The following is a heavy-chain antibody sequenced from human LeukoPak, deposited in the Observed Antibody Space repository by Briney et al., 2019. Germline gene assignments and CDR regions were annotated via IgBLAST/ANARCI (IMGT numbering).Heavy chain of an antibody. CDR1: GYTFSTYG. CDR2: ITAYNDNT. CDR3: ARDVIPARTVGSGTYDETYFYYYAMDV. Sequence: ASVRVSCKTSGYTFSTYGISWVRQAPGQGLEWMVWITAYNDNTVYSQKYQDRVTMTTDTSTDTTSMEVRSLTSDDTAVYYCARDVIPARTVGSGTYDETYFYYYAMDVWGPGTTVIVSS. J-gene: IGHJ6*02. V-gene: IGHV1-18*01. D-gene: IGHD3-10*01.